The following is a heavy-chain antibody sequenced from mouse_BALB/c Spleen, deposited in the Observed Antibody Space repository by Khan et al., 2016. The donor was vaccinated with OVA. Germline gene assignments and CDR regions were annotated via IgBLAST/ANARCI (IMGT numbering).Heavy chain of an antibody. J-gene: IGHJ2*01. D-gene: IGHD1-1*01. V-gene: IGHV1-7*01. CDR2: FNPSTDYA. Sequence: VQLQESGAELAKPGASVKMSCKASGYTFSTYWMHWVKQRPGQGLEWIGYFNPSTDYADFNQKFKDKATLTAATSSSTAFMQLSSLTSEDSAVYYCTRLGSYYGSTFVFWGQGTTLTVSS. CDR3: TRLGSYYGSTFVF. CDR1: GYTFSTYW.